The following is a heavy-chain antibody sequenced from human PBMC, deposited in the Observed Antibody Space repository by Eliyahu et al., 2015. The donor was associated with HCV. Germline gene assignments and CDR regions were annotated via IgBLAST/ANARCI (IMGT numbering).Heavy chain of an antibody. CDR2: IHYSGSS. Sequence: QVQLQESGPGLVKPSETLSLTCTVXGGXXXTYYWSWLRQPPGKGLXWIGXIHYSGSSNYNPSLKSRVTISVDTSKNQVSLNLTSVTAADTAVYYCASGGGGIAVAGTGGWFDPWGQGTLVTVSS. D-gene: IGHD6-19*01. CDR3: ASGGGGIAVAGTGGWFDP. J-gene: IGHJ5*02. CDR1: GGXXXTYY. V-gene: IGHV4-59*13.